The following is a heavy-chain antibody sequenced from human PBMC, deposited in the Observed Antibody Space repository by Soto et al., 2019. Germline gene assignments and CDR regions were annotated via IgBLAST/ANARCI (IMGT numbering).Heavy chain of an antibody. CDR1: GGSISSSNW. V-gene: IGHV4-4*02. Sequence: SETLSLTCGVCGGSISSSNWWSWVRQPPGKGLEWIGGIYHSGGTNYNPSLKSRVTISVDKSKNQFSLKLSSVTAADTAVYYCERHMEYRSSSGDLDYWGQGTLVTVSS. J-gene: IGHJ4*02. CDR3: ERHMEYRSSSGDLDY. CDR2: IYHSGGT. D-gene: IGHD6-6*01.